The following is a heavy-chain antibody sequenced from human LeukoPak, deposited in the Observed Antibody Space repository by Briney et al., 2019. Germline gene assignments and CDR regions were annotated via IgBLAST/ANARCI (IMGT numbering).Heavy chain of an antibody. J-gene: IGHJ4*02. Sequence: SETLSLTCTVSGGSISSYYWSWIRQPPGKGLEWIAYIDDSGSTSYNPSLKSRVSISVDTSKNQFSLKLRSVTAADTAVYYCARRSPLDVYFDYWGQGTLATVSS. CDR3: ARRSPLDVYFDY. CDR2: IDDSGST. D-gene: IGHD3/OR15-3a*01. V-gene: IGHV4-59*08. CDR1: GGSISSYY.